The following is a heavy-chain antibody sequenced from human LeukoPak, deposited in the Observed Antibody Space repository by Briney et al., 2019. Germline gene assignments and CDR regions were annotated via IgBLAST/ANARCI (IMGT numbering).Heavy chain of an antibody. CDR2: ISGSGGST. D-gene: IGHD2-21*02. J-gene: IGHJ2*01. V-gene: IGHV3-23*01. CDR1: GFTFSSYA. Sequence: GGSLRLSCAASGFTFSSYAMSWVRRAPGKGLEWVSAISGSGGSTYYADSVKGRFTISRDNSKNTLYLQMNSLRAEDTAVYYCASSSGVTDWYFDLWGRGTLVTVSS. CDR3: ASSSGVTDWYFDL.